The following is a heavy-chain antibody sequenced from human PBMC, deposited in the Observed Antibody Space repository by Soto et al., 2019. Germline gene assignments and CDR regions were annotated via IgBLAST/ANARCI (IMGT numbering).Heavy chain of an antibody. D-gene: IGHD3-10*01. V-gene: IGHV5-10-1*01. CDR2: IDPSDSYT. J-gene: IGHJ3*02. CDR3: ASHRVRGMVRGVSDDAFDI. Sequence: GESLKISCKGSGYSFTSYWISWVRQMPGKGLEWMGRIDPSDSYTNYSPSFQGHVTISADKSISTAYLQWSSLKDSDTAMYYCASHRVRGMVRGVSDDAFDIWGQGTMVTVSS. CDR1: GYSFTSYW.